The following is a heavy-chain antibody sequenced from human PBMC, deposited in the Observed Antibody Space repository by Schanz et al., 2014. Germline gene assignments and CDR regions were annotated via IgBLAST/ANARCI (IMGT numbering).Heavy chain of an antibody. CDR2: IGVDGTTT. D-gene: IGHD3-10*01. Sequence: EVQLVESGGGVVRPGGSLRLSCAASGFGFSSYGMNWLRQAPGKGLEWVSVIGVDGTTTYYADSVKGRFTISRDNSKNTLYLQMNSLRPEDTAVYYCAKYRGYYRVSGSYRELEYWGQGTLVTVSS. J-gene: IGHJ4*02. V-gene: IGHV3-23*04. CDR1: GFGFSSYG. CDR3: AKYRGYYRVSGSYRELEY.